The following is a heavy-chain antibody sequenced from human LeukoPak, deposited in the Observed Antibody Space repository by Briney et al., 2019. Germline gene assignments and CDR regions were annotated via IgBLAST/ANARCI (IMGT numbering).Heavy chain of an antibody. D-gene: IGHD5-18*01. Sequence: SETLSLTCTVSGGSISSYYWSWIRQPPGKGLEWIGYIYYSGSTNYNPSLKSRVTISVDTSKNQFSLKLSSVTAADTAVYYCVRGHNYGRLWDYWGQGTLVTVSS. V-gene: IGHV4-59*01. CDR3: VRGHNYGRLWDY. CDR1: GGSISSYY. CDR2: IYYSGST. J-gene: IGHJ4*02.